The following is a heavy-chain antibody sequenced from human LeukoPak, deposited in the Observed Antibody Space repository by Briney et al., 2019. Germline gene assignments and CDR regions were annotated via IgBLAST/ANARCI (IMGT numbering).Heavy chain of an antibody. D-gene: IGHD3-22*01. V-gene: IGHV1-46*01. J-gene: IGHJ5*02. CDR3: AREGSRGNYDSSGYPNDP. CDR1: GYTFTSYY. CDR2: INPSGGST. Sequence: ASVKVSCKASGYTFTSYYMHWVRQARGQGLEWMGIINPSGGSTSYAQKFQGRVTMTRDTSTSTVYMELSSLRSEDTAVYYCAREGSRGNYDSSGYPNDPWGQGTLVTVSS.